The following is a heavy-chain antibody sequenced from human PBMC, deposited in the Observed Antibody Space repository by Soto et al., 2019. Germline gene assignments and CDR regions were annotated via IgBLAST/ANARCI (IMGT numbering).Heavy chain of an antibody. CDR1: GFTFSSYA. Sequence: EVQLLESGGGLVQPGGSLRLSCAASGFTFSSYAMSWVRQAPGKGLEWVSAISGSGGSTYYADSVKGRFTISRDNSKNPRYLQMNSLRAEDTAVYYCARRSSGWDFDYWGQGTLVTVSS. J-gene: IGHJ4*02. CDR3: ARRSSGWDFDY. D-gene: IGHD6-19*01. V-gene: IGHV3-23*01. CDR2: ISGSGGST.